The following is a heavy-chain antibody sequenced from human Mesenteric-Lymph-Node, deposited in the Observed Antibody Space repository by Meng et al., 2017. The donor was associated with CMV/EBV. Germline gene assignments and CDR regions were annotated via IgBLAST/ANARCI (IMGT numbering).Heavy chain of an antibody. V-gene: IGHV4-39*07. Sequence: SETLSLTCTVSGGSISSSSYYWGWIRQPPGKGLEWIGSIYYSGSTYYNPSLKSRVTISVDTSKNQFSLRLSSVTAADTAVYYCARVNSKGDAFDIWGQGTMVTVSS. CDR1: GGSISSSSYY. D-gene: IGHD2/OR15-2a*01. J-gene: IGHJ3*02. CDR2: IYYSGST. CDR3: ARVNSKGDAFDI.